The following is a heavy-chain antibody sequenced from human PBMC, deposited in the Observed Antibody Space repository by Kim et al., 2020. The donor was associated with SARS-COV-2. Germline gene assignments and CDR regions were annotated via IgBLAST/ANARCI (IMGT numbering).Heavy chain of an antibody. J-gene: IGHJ3*01. V-gene: IGHV4-59*10. Sequence: GSPPYNPSLKSRVAMSVDTPKYQFALRLTSLTAADTAVYYCARLIIAAFDVWGQGTMVTVSS. CDR2: GSP. CDR3: ARLIIAAFDV. D-gene: IGHD3-16*01.